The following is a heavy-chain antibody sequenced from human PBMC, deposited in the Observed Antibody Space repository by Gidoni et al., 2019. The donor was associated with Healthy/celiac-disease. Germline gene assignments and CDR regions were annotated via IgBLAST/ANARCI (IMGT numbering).Heavy chain of an antibody. D-gene: IGHD1-26*01. V-gene: IGHV4-61*02. Sequence: HVQLQASGPGLLQPSPTLSLPCTVSGSSLSRGSYYWSWIRQPSGKGLEWMGRIHTSGSTNDNPSLKSRVTMSGDTSKNQFSLRLSSVTAADTAVYYCARDVGVNSPWYFDLWGRGTLVPVSS. CDR3: ARDVGVNSPWYFDL. CDR2: IHTSGST. CDR1: GSSLSRGSYY. J-gene: IGHJ2*01.